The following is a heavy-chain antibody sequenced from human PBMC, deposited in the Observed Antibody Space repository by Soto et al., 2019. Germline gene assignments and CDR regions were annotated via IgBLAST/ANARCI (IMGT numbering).Heavy chain of an antibody. D-gene: IGHD3-10*01. CDR2: ISSSSSTI. V-gene: IGHV3-48*02. CDR1: GFTFSSYS. CDR3: AREGILWFGELFPNRYYGMDV. Sequence: GGSLRLSCAASGFTFSSYSMNWVRQAPGKGLEWVSYISSSSSTIYYADSVKGRFTISRDNAKNSLYLQMNSLRDEDTAVYYCAREGILWFGELFPNRYYGMDVWGQGTTVTVSS. J-gene: IGHJ6*02.